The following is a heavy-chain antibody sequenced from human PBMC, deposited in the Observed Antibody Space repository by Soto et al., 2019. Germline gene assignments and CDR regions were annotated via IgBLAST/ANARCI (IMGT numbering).Heavy chain of an antibody. J-gene: IGHJ4*02. CDR2: ISAYNGNT. Sequence: ASVKVSCKASGYTFTSYGISWVRQAPGQWLEWMGWISAYNGNTNYAQKLQGRVTMTTDTSTSTAYMELRSLRSDDTAVYYCARDPSLFPYSSSWYPYWGQGTLVTVSS. CDR3: ARDPSLFPYSSSWYPY. D-gene: IGHD6-13*01. V-gene: IGHV1-18*04. CDR1: GYTFTSYG.